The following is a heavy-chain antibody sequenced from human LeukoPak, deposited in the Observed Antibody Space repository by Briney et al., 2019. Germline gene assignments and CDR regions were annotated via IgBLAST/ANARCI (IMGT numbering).Heavy chain of an antibody. CDR2: IYHSGSA. CDR1: GYSISSGSY. D-gene: IGHD6-13*01. V-gene: IGHV4-38-2*02. CDR3: ASREGSSSDY. Sequence: SETLSLTRTVSGYSISSGSYWGWFRQPPGKGLEWIGNIYHSGSAYYNPSLKSRVTISVDRSKNQFSLKLSSVTAADTAVYYCASREGSSSDYWGQGTLVTVSS. J-gene: IGHJ4*02.